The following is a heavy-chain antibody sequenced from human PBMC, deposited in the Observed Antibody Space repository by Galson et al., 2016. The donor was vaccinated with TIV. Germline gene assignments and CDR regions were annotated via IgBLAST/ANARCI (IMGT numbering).Heavy chain of an antibody. J-gene: IGHJ4*02. D-gene: IGHD6-19*01. CDR2: ITPDGGEK. CDR3: ARGTTLTEVADIFEY. V-gene: IGHV3-7*01. CDR1: GFTFSSYF. Sequence: SLRLSCAASGFTFSSYFMNWVRQAPGKGLEWVANITPDGGEKHYADSVKGRFTISRDNAKNSLYLQMSSLRAEDTAVYYCARGTTLTEVADIFEYWGQGALVTVSS.